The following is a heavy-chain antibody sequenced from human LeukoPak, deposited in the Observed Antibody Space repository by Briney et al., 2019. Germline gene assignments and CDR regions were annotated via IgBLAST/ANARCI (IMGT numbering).Heavy chain of an antibody. J-gene: IGHJ5*02. CDR2: IIPIFGTA. CDR1: GYTFTSYG. CDR3: ARDEVRPPGAPYNWFDP. Sequence: SVKVSCKASGYTFTSYGISWVRQAPGQGLEWMGGIIPIFGTANYAQKFQGRVTITRDTSASTAYMELSSLRSEDTAVYYCARDEVRPPGAPYNWFDPWGQGTLVTVSS. V-gene: IGHV1-69*05.